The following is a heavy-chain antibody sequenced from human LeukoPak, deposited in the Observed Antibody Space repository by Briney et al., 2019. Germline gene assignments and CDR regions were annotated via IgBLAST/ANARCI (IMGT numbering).Heavy chain of an antibody. CDR3: ARGPEDIVVVVAATLLSDY. Sequence: GGSLRLSCAASGFTFSSYGMHWVRQAPGKGLEWVAVIWYDGSNKYYADSVKGRFTISRDNSKNTLYLQMNSLRAEDTAVYYCARGPEDIVVVVAATLLSDYWGQGTLVTVSS. CDR2: IWYDGSNK. D-gene: IGHD2-15*01. CDR1: GFTFSSYG. V-gene: IGHV3-33*01. J-gene: IGHJ4*02.